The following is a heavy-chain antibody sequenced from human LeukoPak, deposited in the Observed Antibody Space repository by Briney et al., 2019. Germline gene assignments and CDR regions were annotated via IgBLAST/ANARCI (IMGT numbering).Heavy chain of an antibody. CDR3: ARAVPGLDS. CDR1: GFTFSDFT. CDR2: ISSSSSSYI. Sequence: PGGSLRLSCAASGFTFSDFTMNWVRQAPGKGLEWVSCISSSSSSYIYYADSVRGRFTISRDNAKNSVYLQMDSLRAEDTAVYYCARAVPGLDSWGQGTLVTVSS. V-gene: IGHV3-21*01. J-gene: IGHJ4*02.